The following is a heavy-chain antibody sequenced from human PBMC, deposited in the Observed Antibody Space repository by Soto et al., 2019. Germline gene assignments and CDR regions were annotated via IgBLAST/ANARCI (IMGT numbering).Heavy chain of an antibody. CDR2: IYYSGST. CDR3: ARIVGRSSGFPERDYYYYMDV. Sequence: PSETLSLTCTVSGGSISSGGYYWSWIRQHPGKGLEWIGYIYYSGSTYYNPSLKSRVTMSVDTSKNQFSLKLSSVTAVDTAVYYCARIVGRSSGFPERDYYYYMDVWGKGTTVTVSS. CDR1: GGSISSGGYY. D-gene: IGHD6-19*01. J-gene: IGHJ6*03. V-gene: IGHV4-31*03.